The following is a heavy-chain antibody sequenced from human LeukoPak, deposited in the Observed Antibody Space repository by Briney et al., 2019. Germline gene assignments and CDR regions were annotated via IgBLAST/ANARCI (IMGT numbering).Heavy chain of an antibody. V-gene: IGHV4-4*07. CDR2: IYTSGST. J-gene: IGHJ5*02. D-gene: IGHD1-26*01. Sequence: SETLSLTCTVSGGSISTYCWSWIRQPAGKGLEWIGRIYTSGSTNYNPSLRSRVTMSVDTSKNQFSLKLSSVTAADTAVYYCARDSMAIGIVGATTPSGNWFDPWGQGTLVTVSS. CDR1: GGSISTYC. CDR3: ARDSMAIGIVGATTPSGNWFDP.